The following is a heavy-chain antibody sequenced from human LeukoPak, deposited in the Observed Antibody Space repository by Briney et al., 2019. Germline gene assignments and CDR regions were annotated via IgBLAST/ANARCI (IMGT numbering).Heavy chain of an antibody. Sequence: GGSLRLSCAASGFTFSSYWMSWVRQAPGKGLEWVANIKQDGSEKYYVDSVKGRFTISRDNAKNSLYLQMNSLRAEDTAVYYCARDQGKWELLTYFDYWGQGTLVTVSS. D-gene: IGHD1-26*01. CDR3: ARDQGKWELLTYFDY. CDR1: GFTFSSYW. V-gene: IGHV3-7*01. CDR2: IKQDGSEK. J-gene: IGHJ4*02.